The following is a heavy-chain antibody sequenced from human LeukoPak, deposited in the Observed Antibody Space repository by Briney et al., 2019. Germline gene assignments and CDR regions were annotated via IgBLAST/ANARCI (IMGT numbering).Heavy chain of an antibody. Sequence: SETLSLTCAVSGYSISSGYYWGWIRQPPGKGLEWIGSIYHSGSTYYSPSLKSRVTISVDTSKNQFSLKLSSVTAADTAVYYCARDTLLWFGELFMDYWGQGTLVTVSS. J-gene: IGHJ4*02. V-gene: IGHV4-38-2*02. CDR2: IYHSGST. CDR3: ARDTLLWFGELFMDY. CDR1: GYSISSGYY. D-gene: IGHD3-10*01.